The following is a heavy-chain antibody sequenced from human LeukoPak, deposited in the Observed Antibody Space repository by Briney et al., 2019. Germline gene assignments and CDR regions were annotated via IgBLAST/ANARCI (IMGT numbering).Heavy chain of an antibody. J-gene: IGHJ6*03. D-gene: IGHD1-1*01. CDR1: GGSINGFY. V-gene: IGHV4-59*08. CDR3: ARRTTGQGYYYYFKDV. Sequence: SETLSLTFTVSGGSINGFYWSWIRQPPGKGLEGIGYISDSGSTKYNPSLKTRLTLSIDTSKNQISLKLTSVTAADTAVYYCARRTTGQGYYYYFKDVWGKGTTVTVSS. CDR2: ISDSGST.